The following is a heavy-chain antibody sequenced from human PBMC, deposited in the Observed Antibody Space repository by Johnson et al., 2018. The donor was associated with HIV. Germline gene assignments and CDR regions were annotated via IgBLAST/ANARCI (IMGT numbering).Heavy chain of an antibody. V-gene: IGHV3-53*01. Sequence: EQLVESGGGLIQPGGSLRLSCAASGFIVSGNYMSWVRQAPGKGLEWVSFIYRDGSTFYADSVKGRFTISRDSSKNTLYLQMNSLRAEDTAVYYGARASSSGWLGAVDMWGQGTTVTVSS. J-gene: IGHJ3*02. CDR3: ARASSSGWLGAVDM. CDR2: IYRDGST. CDR1: GFIVSGNY. D-gene: IGHD6-19*01.